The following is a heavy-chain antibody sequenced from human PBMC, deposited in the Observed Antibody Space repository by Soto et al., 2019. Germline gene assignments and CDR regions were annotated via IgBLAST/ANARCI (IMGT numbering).Heavy chain of an antibody. Sequence: EVQLVESGGGLVKPGGSLRLSCAASGFTFSSYGMNWVRQAPGKGLEWVSFISSSSSYIYYADSVKGRFTISRDNARNSLYLQINSLRAEDTAVSYCARNVTLDYWGQGTLVTVSS. J-gene: IGHJ4*02. V-gene: IGHV3-21*01. CDR1: GFTFSSYG. D-gene: IGHD4-4*01. CDR2: ISSSSSYI. CDR3: ARNVTLDY.